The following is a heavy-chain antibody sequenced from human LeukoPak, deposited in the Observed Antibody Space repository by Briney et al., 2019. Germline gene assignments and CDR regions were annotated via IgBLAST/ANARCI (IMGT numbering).Heavy chain of an antibody. Sequence: RGSLRLSCAASGFTFSNYWMSWVRRAPGKGLGWVANIKRDGSETYDVESVRGRFTISRDNAKNSLYLQMNSLRAEDTAVYYCARDFWGAYRVDYFDYWGQGTLVTASS. CDR2: IKRDGSET. J-gene: IGHJ4*02. CDR3: ARDFWGAYRVDYFDY. D-gene: IGHD3-3*01. CDR1: GFTFSNYW. V-gene: IGHV3-7*01.